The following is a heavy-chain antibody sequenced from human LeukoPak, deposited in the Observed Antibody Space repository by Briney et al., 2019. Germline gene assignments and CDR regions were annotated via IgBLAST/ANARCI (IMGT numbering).Heavy chain of an antibody. Sequence: ASVKVSCKASGYTFTSYDINWVRRAPGQGLEWMGWMNPNSGNTGYAQKFRGRVTMTRNTAMSTAYMELSSLRFEDTAVYYCATGVAVVASTDSWGQGTLVTVSS. CDR1: GYTFTSYD. V-gene: IGHV1-8*01. CDR3: ATGVAVVASTDS. J-gene: IGHJ5*01. D-gene: IGHD2-15*01. CDR2: MNPNSGNT.